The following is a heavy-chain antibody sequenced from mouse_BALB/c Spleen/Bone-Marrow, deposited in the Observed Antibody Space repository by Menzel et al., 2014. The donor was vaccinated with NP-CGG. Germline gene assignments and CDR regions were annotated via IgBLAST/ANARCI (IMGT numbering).Heavy chain of an antibody. CDR3: ARRGSFYAMDY. CDR2: IRSDGST. J-gene: IGHJ4*01. V-gene: IGHV2-6-1*01. CDR1: GFSLTSYG. Sequence: VKLMESGPGLVAPSQSLSITCTISGFSLTSYGVHWVRQPPGKGLEWLVVIRSDGSTTYNSALKSRLSISKDNSKSQVFLKMNSRQTDDTAMYYCARRGSFYAMDYWGQGTSVTVSS.